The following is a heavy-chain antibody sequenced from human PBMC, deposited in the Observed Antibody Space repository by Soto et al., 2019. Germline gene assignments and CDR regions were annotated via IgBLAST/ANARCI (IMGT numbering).Heavy chain of an antibody. CDR3: ARVIVAAGDYYFDY. J-gene: IGHJ4*02. D-gene: IGHD6-13*01. V-gene: IGHV1-69*13. CDR1: GGTFSSYA. CDR2: IIPIFGTA. Sequence: GASVKVSCKASGGTFSSYAISWVRQAPGQGLEWMGGIIPIFGTANYAQKFQGRVTITADESTSTAYMELSSLRSEDTAVYYCARVIVAAGDYYFDYWGQGTLVTGSS.